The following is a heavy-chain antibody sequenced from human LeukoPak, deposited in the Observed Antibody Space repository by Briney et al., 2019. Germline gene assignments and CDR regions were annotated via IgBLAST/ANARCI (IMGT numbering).Heavy chain of an antibody. CDR1: GSTFSSYA. V-gene: IGHV3-23*01. CDR3: AKGSDSSGYYYVLCFDY. D-gene: IGHD3-22*01. Sequence: GGSLRLSCAASGSTFSSYAMSWVRQAPGKGLEWVSAISGSGGSTYYADSVKGRFTISRDNSKNTLYLQMNSLRAENTAVYYCAKGSDSSGYYYVLCFDYWGQGTLVTISS. J-gene: IGHJ4*02. CDR2: ISGSGGST.